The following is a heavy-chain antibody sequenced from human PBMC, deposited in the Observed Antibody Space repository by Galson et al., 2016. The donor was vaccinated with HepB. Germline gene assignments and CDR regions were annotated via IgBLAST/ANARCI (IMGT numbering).Heavy chain of an antibody. V-gene: IGHV3-30*04. CDR3: AREAERWNYLDY. J-gene: IGHJ4*02. CDR1: GSIFRTYP. D-gene: IGHD5-24*01. CDR2: ISSDGSNE. Sequence: SLRLSCAASGSIFRTYPMHWVRQAPGKGLEWVAVISSDGSNEWYADSVKGRFTISRDNSQNTPYLQMSSLRAEDTAAYYCAREAERWNYLDYWGQGALVTVSS.